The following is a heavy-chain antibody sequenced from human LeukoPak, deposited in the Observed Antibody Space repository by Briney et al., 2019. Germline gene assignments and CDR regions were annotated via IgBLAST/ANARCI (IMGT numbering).Heavy chain of an antibody. CDR3: ARDPGVAVADIPFWFDP. J-gene: IGHJ5*02. CDR1: GGTFSSYA. CDR2: IIPIFGTA. V-gene: IGHV1-69*06. Sequence: EASVKVSCKASGGTFSSYAISWVRPAPGQGLEWMGGIIPIFGTANYAQKFQGGVTITADKSTSTAYMELSSLRSEDTAVYYCARDPGVAVADIPFWFDPWGQGTLVTVSS. D-gene: IGHD6-19*01.